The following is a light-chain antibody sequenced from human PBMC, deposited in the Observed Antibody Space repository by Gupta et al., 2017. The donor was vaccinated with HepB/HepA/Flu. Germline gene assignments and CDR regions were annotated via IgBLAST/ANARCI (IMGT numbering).Light chain of an antibody. CDR3: QQRDSTPIT. CDR1: QSISTY. CDR2: AAS. J-gene: IGKJ5*01. Sequence: DIQMTQSPSSLSASIGDRVIITCRASQSISTYLNWYQQEAGKAPKLLIYAASNLQSGVPSRFSGSGSVTDFTLTIGRLQPEDFATYYCQQRDSTPITFGQGTRLKIK. V-gene: IGKV1-39*01.